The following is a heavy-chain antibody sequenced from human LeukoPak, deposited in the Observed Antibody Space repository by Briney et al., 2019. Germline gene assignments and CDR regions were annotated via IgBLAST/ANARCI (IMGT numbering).Heavy chain of an antibody. CDR1: GFTFSSYG. Sequence: PGRSLRLSCAASGFTFSSYGMHWVRQAPGKGLEWLSYMSSRGSTISYADSVKGRFTISRDNAKNSLFLQMNSLRAEDTAVYYCARARTPDYWGQGTLVTVSS. V-gene: IGHV3-48*04. D-gene: IGHD2-15*01. J-gene: IGHJ4*02. CDR3: ARARTPDY. CDR2: MSSRGSTI.